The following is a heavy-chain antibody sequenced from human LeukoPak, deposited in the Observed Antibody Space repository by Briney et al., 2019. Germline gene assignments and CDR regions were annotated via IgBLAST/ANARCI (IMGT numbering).Heavy chain of an antibody. V-gene: IGHV3-64D*06. CDR2: ISGSGNGVSI. J-gene: IGHJ4*02. CDR3: VKDFGRIRGTPDS. Sequence: GGSLRLSCSASGFVFSIYTMYWVRQAPGKGPEYVSTISGSGNGVSIYYAASVKGRFTISRDDSKSILYLQMNGLRSEDTAVYYCVKDFGRIRGTPDSWGQGTLVTVSS. D-gene: IGHD1-26*01. CDR1: GFVFSIYT.